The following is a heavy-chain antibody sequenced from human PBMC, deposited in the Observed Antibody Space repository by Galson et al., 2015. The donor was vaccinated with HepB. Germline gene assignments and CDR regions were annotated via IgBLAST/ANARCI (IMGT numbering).Heavy chain of an antibody. CDR1: GFTFGDYA. CDR3: TRNSGGNSQRCDY. Sequence: SLRLSCAASGFTFGDYAMSWFRQAPEKGLEWVGFMRSKTYEGTIEYAASVKGRFTISRDDSKSIAYLQMNSLKTEDTGVYYCTRNSGGNSQRCDYWGQGTLVTVSS. J-gene: IGHJ4*02. V-gene: IGHV3-49*03. CDR2: MRSKTYEGTI. D-gene: IGHD2-21*01.